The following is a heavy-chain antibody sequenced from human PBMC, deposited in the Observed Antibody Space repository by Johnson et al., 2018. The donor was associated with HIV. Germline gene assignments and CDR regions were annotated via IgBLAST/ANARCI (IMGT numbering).Heavy chain of an antibody. CDR2: IYGGGST. CDR1: GFTVSSNY. J-gene: IGHJ3*02. V-gene: IGHV3-53*01. D-gene: IGHD1-7*01. CDR3: ANYAGLGAFDI. Sequence: MQLVESGGGLIQPGGSLRLSCAASGFTVSSNYMSWVRQAPGKGLEWVSIIYGGGSTYYADSVKGRFTISRDNSKNTLYLQMNSLRAEDTAVYYCANYAGLGAFDIWGQGTMVTVSS.